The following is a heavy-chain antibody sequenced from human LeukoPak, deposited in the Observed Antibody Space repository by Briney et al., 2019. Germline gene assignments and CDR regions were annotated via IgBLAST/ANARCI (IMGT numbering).Heavy chain of an antibody. D-gene: IGHD2-15*01. J-gene: IGHJ4*02. V-gene: IGHV1-2*02. CDR3: ARGYCSGGSLYVFDY. CDR1: GYTFTGYY. CDR2: MNPTSGDT. Sequence: ASVKVSCKASGYTFTGYYLHWVRQAPGQGLEWVAWMNPTSGDTNYAQKFQGRVPMTRDTSITTAYLELSSLRSDDTAVYYCARGYCSGGSLYVFDYWGQGALVTVSS.